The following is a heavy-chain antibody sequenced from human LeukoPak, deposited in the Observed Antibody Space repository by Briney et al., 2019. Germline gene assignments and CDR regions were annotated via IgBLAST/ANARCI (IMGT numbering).Heavy chain of an antibody. CDR3: ARYCSSTSCSAGFDP. V-gene: IGHV3-30-3*01. CDR1: GFTFSSYA. CDR2: ISYDGSNK. D-gene: IGHD2-2*01. Sequence: GGSLRLSCAASGFTFSSYAMHWVRQAPGKGLEWVAVISYDGSNKYYADSVKGRFTISRDNSKNTLYLQMNSLRAEDTAVYYCARYCSSTSCSAGFDPWGQGTLVTVSS. J-gene: IGHJ5*02.